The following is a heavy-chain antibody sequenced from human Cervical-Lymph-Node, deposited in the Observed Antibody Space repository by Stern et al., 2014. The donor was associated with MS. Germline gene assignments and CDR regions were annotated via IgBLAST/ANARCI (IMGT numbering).Heavy chain of an antibody. D-gene: IGHD3-22*01. CDR1: GYTFTTSW. CDR2: FYPGDPDT. Sequence: EVQLVESGAEVKKPGASLKISCRTSGYTFTTSWIGWVRQMPGKGLEWMGIFYPGDPDTRYSPSFKGQVTMSADKSISTAYLQWSSLKASDTAIYYCARHRSSGYYDYWGQGTLVTVSS. J-gene: IGHJ4*02. CDR3: ARHRSSGYYDY. V-gene: IGHV5-51*01.